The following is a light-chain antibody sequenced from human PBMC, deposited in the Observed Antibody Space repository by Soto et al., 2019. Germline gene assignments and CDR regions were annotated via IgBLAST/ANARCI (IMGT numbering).Light chain of an antibody. Sequence: DIHMTQSASTLSASVGYRFTITCRASQSIGRFLAWYQHQPGKAPKLLIYDASTLESGVPSRLSGTGSGTAFTFSITSLQPEDFGTYYCQQCYMGWTFGQGTKVDIK. J-gene: IGKJ1*01. CDR3: QQCYMGWT. V-gene: IGKV1-5*01. CDR2: DAS. CDR1: QSIGRF.